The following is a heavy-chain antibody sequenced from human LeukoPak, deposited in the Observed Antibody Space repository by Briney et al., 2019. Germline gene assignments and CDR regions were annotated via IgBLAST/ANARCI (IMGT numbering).Heavy chain of an antibody. CDR2: IYTSGST. V-gene: IGHV4-61*02. J-gene: IGHJ4*02. CDR3: ATDGYKGGY. Sequence: PSQTLSLTCTVSGDSISSDYYYWSWIRQPAGKGLEWIGRIYTSGSTSYNPSLKSRVTISVDTSKNQFSLKLSSVTAADTAVYYCATDGYKGGYWGQGTLVTVSS. CDR1: GDSISSDYYY. D-gene: IGHD5-24*01.